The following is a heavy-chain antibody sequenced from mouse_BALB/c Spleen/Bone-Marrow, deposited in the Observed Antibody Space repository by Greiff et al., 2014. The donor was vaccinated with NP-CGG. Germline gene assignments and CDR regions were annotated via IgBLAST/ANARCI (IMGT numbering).Heavy chain of an antibody. V-gene: IGHV1S81*02. CDR3: TRPYYGYVGYAY. CDR2: INPSNGGT. J-gene: IGHJ3*01. CDR1: GYPFTSYY. Sequence: VHLVESGAELVKPGASVKLSCKASGYPFTSYYMYWVEQRPGQGLEWIGEINPSNGGTNFNEKFKSKATLTVDKSSSTAYMQLSSLTFEDSAIYYCTRPYYGYVGYAYWGQGTQVTVSA. D-gene: IGHD1-2*01.